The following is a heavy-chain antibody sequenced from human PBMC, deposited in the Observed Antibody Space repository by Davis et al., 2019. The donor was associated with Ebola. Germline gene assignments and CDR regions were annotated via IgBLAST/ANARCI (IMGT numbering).Heavy chain of an antibody. V-gene: IGHV1-18*01. D-gene: IGHD3-10*01. J-gene: IGHJ5*02. CDR1: GYTFTRYG. CDR2: ISAYNGNT. CDR3: ARSITMVRGVSWFDP. Sequence: AASVKVSCKASGYTFTRYGISWVRQAPGQGLEWMGWISAYNGNTNYAQKLQGRVTMTTDTSTSTAYMELRSLRSDDTAVYYCARSITMVRGVSWFDPWGQGTLVTVSS.